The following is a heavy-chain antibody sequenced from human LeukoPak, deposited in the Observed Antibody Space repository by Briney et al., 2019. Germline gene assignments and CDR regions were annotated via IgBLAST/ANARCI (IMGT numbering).Heavy chain of an antibody. CDR1: GFTFSSYT. Sequence: PGGSLRLSCAASGFTFSSYTMNWVREAPGKGLEWVSLIYGGSTNYADSVRGRFTISRDNSKNTLYLQMNSLRAEDTAVYYCTNIDSSGLQATWGQGTLVTVSS. CDR3: TNIDSSGLQAT. J-gene: IGHJ5*02. D-gene: IGHD3-22*01. V-gene: IGHV3-66*01. CDR2: IYGGST.